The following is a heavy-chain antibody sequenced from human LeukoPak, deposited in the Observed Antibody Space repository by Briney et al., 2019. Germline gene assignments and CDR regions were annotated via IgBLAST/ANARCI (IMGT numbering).Heavy chain of an antibody. J-gene: IGHJ6*03. Sequence: GASVKVSCKASGYTFTSYYMHWVRQAPGQGLEWMGIINPSGGSTSYAQKFQGRVTMTRDMSTSTVYMELSSLRSEDTAVYYCATYVLLWFGEFQKGYYYMDVWGKGTTVTISS. CDR2: INPSGGST. CDR1: GYTFTSYY. D-gene: IGHD3-10*01. CDR3: ATYVLLWFGEFQKGYYYMDV. V-gene: IGHV1-46*01.